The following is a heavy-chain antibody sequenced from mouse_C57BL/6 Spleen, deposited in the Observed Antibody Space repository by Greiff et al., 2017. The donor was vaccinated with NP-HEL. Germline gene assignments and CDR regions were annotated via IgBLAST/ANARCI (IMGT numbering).Heavy chain of an antibody. CDR2: IHPNSGST. D-gene: IGHD2-4*01. CDR3: ARPPYDYDRV. Sequence: QVQLKQPGAELVKPGASVKLSCKASGYTFTSYWMHWVKQRPGQGLEWIGMIHPNSGSTNYNEKFKSKATLTVDKSSSTAYMQLSSLTSEDSAVYYCARPPYDYDRVWGTGTTVTVSS. J-gene: IGHJ1*03. CDR1: GYTFTSYW. V-gene: IGHV1-64*01.